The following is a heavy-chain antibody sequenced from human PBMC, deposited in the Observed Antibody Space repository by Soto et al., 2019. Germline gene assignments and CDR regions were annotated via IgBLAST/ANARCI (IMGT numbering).Heavy chain of an antibody. J-gene: IGHJ4*02. CDR1: GFTFSSYA. V-gene: IGHV3-64*04. CDR3: AKDHASGQLWSGIPDH. Sequence: PGGSLRLSCSASGFTFSSYAMHWVRQAPGKGLEYVSAISSNGGSTYYADSVKGRFTISRDNSKNTLYLQMNSLRAEDTAVYYCAKDHASGQLWSGIPDHWGQGTLVTVSS. D-gene: IGHD5-18*01. CDR2: ISSNGGST.